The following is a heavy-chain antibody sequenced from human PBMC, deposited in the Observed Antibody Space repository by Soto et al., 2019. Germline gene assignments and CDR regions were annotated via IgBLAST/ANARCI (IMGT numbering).Heavy chain of an antibody. CDR1: VFTFSSST. V-gene: IGHV3-23*01. Sequence: SVRLSCAPSVFTFSSSTMICVHQSPGKGLEWVSAIRGAGDSTSYADSVKGRFTISRDNSKNTVDLKLNSLRDEDTAVYYCAKAMKTSDSSPFHYWGQGTLVTVSS. CDR3: AKAMKTSDSSPFHY. J-gene: IGHJ4*02. D-gene: IGHD2-21*02. CDR2: IRGAGDST.